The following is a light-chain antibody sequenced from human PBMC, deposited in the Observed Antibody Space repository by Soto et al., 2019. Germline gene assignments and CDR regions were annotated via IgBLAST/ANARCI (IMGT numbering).Light chain of an antibody. J-gene: IGLJ3*02. Sequence: QSALTPPRSVSGSPGQSVTISCTGTSSDVGNYNYVSWYQQHPGQAPKLMIYDVNKRPSGVPDRFSGSKSGNTASLTISGLQTEDEADYYCCSYAGSYTWVFGGGTKLTVL. V-gene: IGLV2-11*01. CDR2: DVN. CDR1: SSDVGNYNY. CDR3: CSYAGSYTWV.